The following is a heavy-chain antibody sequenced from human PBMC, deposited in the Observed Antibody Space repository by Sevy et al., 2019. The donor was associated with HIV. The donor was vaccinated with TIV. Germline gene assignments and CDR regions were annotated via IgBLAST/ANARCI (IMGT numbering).Heavy chain of an antibody. D-gene: IGHD3-10*01. J-gene: IGHJ4*02. CDR2: INPNGGGT. CDR1: GYTFTGYY. V-gene: IGHV1-2*02. Sequence: ASVKVSCKASGYTFTGYYIHWVRQAPGQGLEWMGWINPNGGGTNYAQKFQGGVTMTGDTSISTAYMDLTRLRSDDTAVYYCSRSVYGSGTYLNDYWGQGTLVTVSS. CDR3: SRSVYGSGTYLNDY.